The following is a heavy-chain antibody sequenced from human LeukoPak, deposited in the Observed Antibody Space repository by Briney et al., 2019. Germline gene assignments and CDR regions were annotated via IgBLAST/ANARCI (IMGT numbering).Heavy chain of an antibody. CDR1: GGSISSYY. V-gene: IGHV4-59*01. D-gene: IGHD3-10*01. CDR3: ARARGPSYYYYGMDV. Sequence: PSETLSLTCTVSGGSISSYYWNWIRQPPGQGLEWIGYVYYTGSTNYNPSLKSRVTISVDTSKSQFSLKLSSVTAADTAVYYCARARGPSYYYYGMDVWGQGTTVTVSS. CDR2: VYYTGST. J-gene: IGHJ6*02.